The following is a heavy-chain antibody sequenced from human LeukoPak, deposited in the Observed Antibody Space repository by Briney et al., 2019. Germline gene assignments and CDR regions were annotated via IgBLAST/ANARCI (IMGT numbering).Heavy chain of an antibody. V-gene: IGHV4-38-2*02. CDR1: GYSISSGYY. J-gene: IGHJ4*02. CDR3: ARDLGYCSSTSCWTFDY. Sequence: PSXXLXLTCAVSGYSISSGYYWGWIRRPPGKGLEWVGSMYDSGSTDYNSSVKRRVTISEDTAKNNMSLKLRSVTAADTAVYYCARDLGYCSSTSCWTFDYWGQGTLVTVSS. CDR2: MYDSGST. D-gene: IGHD2-2*01.